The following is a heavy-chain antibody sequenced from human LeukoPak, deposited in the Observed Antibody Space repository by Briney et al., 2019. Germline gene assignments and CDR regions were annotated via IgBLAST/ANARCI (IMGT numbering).Heavy chain of an antibody. Sequence: VRPLRLSCAASGFTFSSYNMNWVRQAPGKGLEWVSSISSSSSYIYYTDSVKGRFTISRDNAKNSLYLQMNSLRADDTAIYYCARVSLGAAAGTSRWGQGTLVTVSS. CDR2: ISSSSSYI. CDR1: GFTFSSYN. D-gene: IGHD6-13*01. V-gene: IGHV3-21*01. J-gene: IGHJ4*02. CDR3: ARVSLGAAAGTSR.